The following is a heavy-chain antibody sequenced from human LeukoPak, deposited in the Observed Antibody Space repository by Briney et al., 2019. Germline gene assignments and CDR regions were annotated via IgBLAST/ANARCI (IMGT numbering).Heavy chain of an antibody. J-gene: IGHJ4*02. V-gene: IGHV3-23*01. CDR3: AKVPPGYCSSTSCFGYYFDY. D-gene: IGHD2-2*01. CDR1: GFTFSSYA. CDR2: ISGSGGST. Sequence: GGSLRLSFAASGFTFSSYAMSWVRQAPGKGLEWVSAISGSGGSTYYADSVKGRFTISRDNSKNTLYLQMNSLRAEDTAVYYCAKVPPGYCSSTSCFGYYFDYWGQGTLVTVSS.